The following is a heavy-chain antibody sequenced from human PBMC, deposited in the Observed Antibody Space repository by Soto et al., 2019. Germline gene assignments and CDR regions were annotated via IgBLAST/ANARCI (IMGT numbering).Heavy chain of an antibody. CDR2: INHSGST. V-gene: IGHV4-34*01. CDR3: ARGPRDDVVVVPAAMGLTNLGGLRFDP. CDR1: GGSFSGYY. J-gene: IGHJ5*02. D-gene: IGHD2-2*01. Sequence: QVQLQQWGAGLLKPSETLSLTCAVYGGSFSGYYWSWIRQPPGKGLEWIGEINHSGSTNYNPSLKSRVTISVDTSKNHFSLKLSSVTAADTAVYYCARGPRDDVVVVPAAMGLTNLGGLRFDPWGQGTLVTVSS.